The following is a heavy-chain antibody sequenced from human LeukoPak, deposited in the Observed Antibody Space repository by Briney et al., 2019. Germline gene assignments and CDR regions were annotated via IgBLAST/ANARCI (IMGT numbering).Heavy chain of an antibody. CDR2: ISDTGKT. D-gene: IGHD2-21*01. Sequence: PSETLSPSCNVSGASLSDYYWGWIRQSPAKGLEWLGYISDTGKTDYNPSLNSRGTLSLDSSKNQFSLRLASVTAADTAVYYCMTGYSEPFYDSDQGRLATVSS. J-gene: IGHJ4*01. CDR1: GASLSDYY. V-gene: IGHV4-59*01. CDR3: MTGYSEPFYD.